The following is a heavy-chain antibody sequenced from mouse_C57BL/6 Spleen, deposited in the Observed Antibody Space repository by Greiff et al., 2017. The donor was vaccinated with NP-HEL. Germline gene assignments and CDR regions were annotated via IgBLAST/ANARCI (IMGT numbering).Heavy chain of an antibody. Sequence: VQLQQPGAELVKPGASVKMSCKASGYTFTSYWITWVKQRPGQGLEWIGDIYPGSGSTNYNEKFKSKATLTVDTSSSTAYMQLSSLTSEDSAVYYCARDYGYDGGYYFDYWGQGTTLTVSS. CDR2: IYPGSGST. CDR3: ARDYGYDGGYYFDY. V-gene: IGHV1-55*01. J-gene: IGHJ2*01. D-gene: IGHD2-2*01. CDR1: GYTFTSYW.